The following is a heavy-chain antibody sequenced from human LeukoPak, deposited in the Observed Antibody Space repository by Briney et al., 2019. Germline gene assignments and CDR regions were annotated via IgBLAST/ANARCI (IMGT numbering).Heavy chain of an antibody. CDR3: ARKTPRFGDYDY. CDR2: IYSAGST. V-gene: IGHV3-66*01. CDR1: GFTVSSSY. D-gene: IGHD2-15*01. J-gene: IGHJ4*02. Sequence: PRGSLRLSRAASGFTVSSSYVSWVRQAPGKGLEWVSLIYSAGSTYYADSVKGRFTISRDNSKNTLYLQMNSLRAEDTAVYYCARKTPRFGDYDYWGQGTLVTVSS.